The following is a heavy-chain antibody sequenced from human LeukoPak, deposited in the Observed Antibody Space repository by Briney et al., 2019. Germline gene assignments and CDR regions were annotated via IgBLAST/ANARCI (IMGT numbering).Heavy chain of an antibody. D-gene: IGHD7-27*01. Sequence: GGSLRLSCAASGFTFSDYAINWVRQAPGKGLEWVSTISRGGVISYYADSVKGRFTISRDNSNNTLYLHMNSLRAEDTAVYYCVSRAGSPWGPFDDWGQGTLVTVSS. J-gene: IGHJ4*02. CDR3: VSRAGSPWGPFDD. CDR1: GFTFSDYA. V-gene: IGHV3-23*01. CDR2: ISRGGVIS.